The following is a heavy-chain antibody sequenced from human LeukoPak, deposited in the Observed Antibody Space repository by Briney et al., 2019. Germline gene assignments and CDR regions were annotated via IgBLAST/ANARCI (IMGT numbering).Heavy chain of an antibody. V-gene: IGHV3-23*01. CDR2: ISGSGGST. CDR3: AKESLTYYDFWSGYLDY. D-gene: IGHD3-3*01. CDR1: GFTFSSYA. Sequence: VGSLRLSCAASGFTFSSYAMSWVRQAPGKGLEWVSAISGSGGSTYYADSVKGRFTISRDNSKNTLYLQMNSLRAEDTAVYYCAKESLTYYDFWSGYLDYWGQGTLVTVSS. J-gene: IGHJ4*02.